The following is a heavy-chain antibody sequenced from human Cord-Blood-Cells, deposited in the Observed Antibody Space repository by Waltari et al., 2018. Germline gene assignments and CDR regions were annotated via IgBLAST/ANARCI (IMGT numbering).Heavy chain of an antibody. CDR2: IYYSGTT. D-gene: IGHD6-13*01. J-gene: IGHJ6*02. CDR1: GGSISSSSYY. CDR3: ARLHIAAVIYGMDV. V-gene: IGHV4-39*01. Sequence: QLQLQESGPGLVKPSETLSLTCTVSGGSISSSSYYWGWIRQPPGKGLEWIGSIYYSGTTTNNPSLKSRVTISVDTSKNQFSLKLSSVTAADTAVYYCARLHIAAVIYGMDVWGQGTTVTVSS.